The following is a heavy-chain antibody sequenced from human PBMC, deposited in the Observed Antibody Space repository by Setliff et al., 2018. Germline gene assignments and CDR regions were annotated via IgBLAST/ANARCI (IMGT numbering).Heavy chain of an antibody. CDR2: ISTYTGNT. J-gene: IGHJ4*02. CDR3: SRLVRYRTTTTCQRASGAEF. D-gene: IGHD2-8*01. Sequence: ASVKVSCKASGYTFTSSGITWVRQAPGQGLEWMGWISTYTGNTNYAQKLQGRITMTTDTSTSTAYMELRSLTSDDTAVYYCSRLVRYRTTTTCQRASGAEFWGQGTLVTVS. V-gene: IGHV1-18*01. CDR1: GYTFTSSG.